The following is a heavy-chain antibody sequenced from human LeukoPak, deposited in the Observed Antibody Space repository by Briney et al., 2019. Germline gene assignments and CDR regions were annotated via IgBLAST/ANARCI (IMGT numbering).Heavy chain of an antibody. J-gene: IGHJ5*02. CDR2: INLSGST. Sequence: SETLSLTCAVYGGSFSGYYWSWIRQPPGKGLEWIGEINLSGSTNHSPSLKSRVTISVDTSKNQFSLKLSSVTAADTAVYYCASTMANNWFDPWGQGTLVTVSS. CDR3: ASTMANNWFDP. V-gene: IGHV4-34*01. CDR1: GGSFSGYY. D-gene: IGHD3-10*01.